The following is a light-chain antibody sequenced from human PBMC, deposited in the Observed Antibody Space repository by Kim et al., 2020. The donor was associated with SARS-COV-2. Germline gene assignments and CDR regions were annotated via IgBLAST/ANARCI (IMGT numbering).Light chain of an antibody. V-gene: IGLV1-40*01. CDR1: RSNTAARYD. J-gene: IGLJ3*02. CDR2: GNN. Sequence: NSCPGSRSNTAARYDVHRYQPLPGTAPKLLIDGNNNRPSGGPDRFSASRSGTSASLAITGLQAEDEADYYCQSYDSSLSGWVFGGGTQLTVL. CDR3: QSYDSSLSGWV.